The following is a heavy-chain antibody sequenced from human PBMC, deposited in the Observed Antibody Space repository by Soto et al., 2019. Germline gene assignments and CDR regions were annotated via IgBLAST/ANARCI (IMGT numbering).Heavy chain of an antibody. CDR1: GDSTRSGNYY. CDR3: ARQTLDIVATNGWLCEFDY. D-gene: IGHD5-12*01. CDR2: IYYSGST. Sequence: SETLSLTCTVSGDSTRSGNYYWSWIRQFPEKGLEWIGYIYYSGSTYYNPSLKSRVTISVDTSKNQFSLKLSSVTAADTAVYYCARQTLDIVATNGWLCEFDYWGQGTLVTVSS. J-gene: IGHJ4*02. V-gene: IGHV4-30-4*01.